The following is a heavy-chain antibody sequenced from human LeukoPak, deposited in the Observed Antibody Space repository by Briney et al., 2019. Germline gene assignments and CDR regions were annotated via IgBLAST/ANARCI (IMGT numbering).Heavy chain of an antibody. CDR3: AILTGLYP. Sequence: GGSLRLPCAASGLSVSTNYMMWVRQAPGKGLECVSILYSSGSAYYADSVKGRFIISRDNSENTLYLQMNSLTAEDTAVYYCAILTGLYPWGRGTLVSVSS. CDR2: LYSSGSA. CDR1: GLSVSTNY. J-gene: IGHJ2*01. V-gene: IGHV3-53*01. D-gene: IGHD7-27*01.